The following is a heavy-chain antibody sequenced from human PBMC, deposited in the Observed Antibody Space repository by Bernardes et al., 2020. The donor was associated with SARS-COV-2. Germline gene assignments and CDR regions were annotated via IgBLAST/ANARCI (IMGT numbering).Heavy chain of an antibody. V-gene: IGHV4-59*08. D-gene: IGHD6-13*01. CDR3: ARHRVAAAGLDY. J-gene: IGHJ4*02. CDR1: GGSISSYY. Sequence: SETLSLTCTVSGGSISSYYWSWIRQPPGKGLEWIGYIYYSGSTNYNPSLKSRVTISVDTPKNQFSLKLSSVTAADTAVYYCARHRVAAAGLDYWGQGTLVTVSS. CDR2: IYYSGST.